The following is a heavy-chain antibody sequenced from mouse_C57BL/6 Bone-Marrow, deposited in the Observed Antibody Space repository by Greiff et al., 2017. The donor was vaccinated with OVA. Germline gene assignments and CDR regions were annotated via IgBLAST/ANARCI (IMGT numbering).Heavy chain of an antibody. V-gene: IGHV14-4*01. J-gene: IGHJ2*01. D-gene: IGHD1-3*01. CDR1: GFNIKDDY. Sequence: VQLQQSGAELVRPGASVKLSCTASGFNIKDDYMHWVKQRPEQGLEWIGWIDPENGDTEYASKFQGKATLTADTSSNTASLELSSLTSEDTAGYYCRGLTLDYWGQGTTLTVSS. CDR3: RGLTLDY. CDR2: IDPENGDT.